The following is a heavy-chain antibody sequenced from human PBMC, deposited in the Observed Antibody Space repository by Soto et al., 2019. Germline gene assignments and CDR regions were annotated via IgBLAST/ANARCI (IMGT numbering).Heavy chain of an antibody. Sequence: PERALKRSCEASGCTFSGFNMHWVRQPTGKGLEWVSTIGTAGDTYYAVSVKGRFTISRDNAKNSLSLQMNSLRAGDTAVYFCARGQEVGAHFFDSWAQGTQVPVS. J-gene: IGHJ4*02. CDR3: ARGQEVGAHFFDS. V-gene: IGHV3-13*01. CDR2: IGTAGDT. D-gene: IGHD2-15*01. CDR1: GCTFSGFN.